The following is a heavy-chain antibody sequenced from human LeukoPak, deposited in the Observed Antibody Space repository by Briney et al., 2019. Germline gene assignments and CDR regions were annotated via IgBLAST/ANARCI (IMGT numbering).Heavy chain of an antibody. D-gene: IGHD2-15*01. CDR1: GFTFSNNW. Sequence: GGSLTLSCAASGFTFSNNWMTWVRQAPGKALEWVANIKQDGTEKYYVDSVKGRFTISRDNAENSLYLQMNSLRAEDTAVYYCTRDTGCPGGTCYSFYDYWGQGTLVTVSS. CDR2: IKQDGTEK. V-gene: IGHV3-7*01. J-gene: IGHJ4*02. CDR3: TRDTGCPGGTCYSFYDY.